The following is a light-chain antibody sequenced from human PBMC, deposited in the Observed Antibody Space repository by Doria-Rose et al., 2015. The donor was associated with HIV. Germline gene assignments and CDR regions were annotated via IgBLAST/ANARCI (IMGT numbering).Light chain of an antibody. CDR2: DVN. J-gene: IGLJ2*01. CDR3: SSYTSSTTLI. CDR1: TSDIGGYNY. V-gene: IGLV2-14*03. Sequence: TISCTGTTSDIGGYNYVSWYQQHPGEAPKLMIYDVNERPSGVSERFSGSKSGNTASLTISGLQAEDEADYYCSSYTSSTTLIFGGGTKLTVL.